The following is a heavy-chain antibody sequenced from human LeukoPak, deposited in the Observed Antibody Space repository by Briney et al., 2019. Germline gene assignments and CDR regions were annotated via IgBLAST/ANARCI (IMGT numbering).Heavy chain of an antibody. CDR1: GYSFTSYG. Sequence: EASVKVSCKASGYSFTSYGMSWVRQAPGQGLEWMGWISAYNGNTNYAQKLQGRVTMTTDTSTSTAYMELRSLRSDDTAVYYCARDYRIAAAGTLGLGYWGQGTLVTVSS. J-gene: IGHJ4*02. V-gene: IGHV1-18*01. CDR3: ARDYRIAAAGTLGLGY. CDR2: ISAYNGNT. D-gene: IGHD6-13*01.